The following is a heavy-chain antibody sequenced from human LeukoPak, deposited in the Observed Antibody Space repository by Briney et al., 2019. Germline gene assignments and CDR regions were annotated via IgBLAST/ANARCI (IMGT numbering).Heavy chain of an antibody. J-gene: IGHJ5*02. Sequence: SETLSLTCAVYGGSFSGYYWSWIRQPPGKGLEWIGYIYHSGSTYYNPSLKSRVTISVDRSKNQFSLKLSSVTAADTAVYYCARDRGLGYQLLNWFDPWGQGTLVTVSS. D-gene: IGHD2-2*01. CDR3: ARDRGLGYQLLNWFDP. CDR1: GGSFSGYY. V-gene: IGHV4-34*01. CDR2: IYHSGST.